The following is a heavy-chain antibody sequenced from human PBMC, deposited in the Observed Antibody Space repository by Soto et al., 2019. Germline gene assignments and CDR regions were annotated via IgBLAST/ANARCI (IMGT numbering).Heavy chain of an antibody. J-gene: IGHJ6*03. CDR1: GGSFSGYY. V-gene: IGHV4-34*01. D-gene: IGHD6-6*01. CDR2: INHSGST. Sequence: SETLSVTCAVYGGSFSGYYWSWIRQPPGKGLEWIGEINHSGSTNYNPSLKSRVTISVDTSKNQFSLKLSSVTAADTAVYYCARRRIAARSYYMVVWGKGTTVTVFS. CDR3: ARRRIAARSYYMVV.